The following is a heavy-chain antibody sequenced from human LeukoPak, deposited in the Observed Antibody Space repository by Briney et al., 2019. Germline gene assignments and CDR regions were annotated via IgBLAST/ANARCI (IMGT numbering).Heavy chain of an antibody. Sequence: GGSLRLSCAASGFTFSSYAMSWVRQAPGKGLEWVSAISGSGGGTYYADSVKGRFTVSRDNSKNTLYLQMNSLRAEDTAVYYCAKDPRVTISWFDPWGQGTLVTVSS. CDR3: AKDPRVTISWFDP. CDR2: ISGSGGGT. J-gene: IGHJ5*02. CDR1: GFTFSSYA. D-gene: IGHD4-17*01. V-gene: IGHV3-23*01.